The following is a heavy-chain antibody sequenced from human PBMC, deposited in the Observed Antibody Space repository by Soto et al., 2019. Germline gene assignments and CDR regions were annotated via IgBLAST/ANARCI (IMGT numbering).Heavy chain of an antibody. CDR2: IYYSGST. V-gene: IGHV4-39*01. Sequence: SETLSLTCTVSGGSISSSSYYWGWIRQPPGKGLEWIGSIYYSGSTYYNPSLKSRVTISVDTSKNQFSLKLSSVTAADTAVYYCARHSADYYYYGLDVWGQGTTVTVSS. CDR3: ARHSADYYYYGLDV. CDR1: GGSISSSSYY. D-gene: IGHD6-13*01. J-gene: IGHJ6*02.